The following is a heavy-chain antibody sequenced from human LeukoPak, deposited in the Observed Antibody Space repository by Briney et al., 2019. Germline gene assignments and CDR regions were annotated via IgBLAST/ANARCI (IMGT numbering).Heavy chain of an antibody. CDR1: GFTFDDYA. D-gene: IGHD3-10*01. J-gene: IGHJ5*02. Sequence: PGGSLRLSCAASGFTFDDYATHWVRQAPGKGLEWVSGISWNSGSIGYADSVKGRFTISRDNAKNSLYLQMNSLRAEDTALYYCAKDGFGELLYNWFDPWGQGTLVTVSS. CDR2: ISWNSGSI. CDR3: AKDGFGELLYNWFDP. V-gene: IGHV3-9*01.